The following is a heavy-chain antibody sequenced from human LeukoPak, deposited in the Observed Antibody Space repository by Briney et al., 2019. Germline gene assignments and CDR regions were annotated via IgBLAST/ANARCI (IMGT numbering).Heavy chain of an antibody. V-gene: IGHV3-43D*03. D-gene: IGHD6-6*01. CDR2: ISWDGGST. CDR1: GFTFDDYA. J-gene: IGHJ4*02. CDR3: AEDIDLAARFYFDY. Sequence: GGSLRLSCAASGFTFDDYAMHWVRQAPGKGLEWVSLISWDGGSTYYADSVKGRFTISRDNSKNSLYLQMNSLRAEDTALYYCAEDIDLAARFYFDYWGQGTLVTVSS.